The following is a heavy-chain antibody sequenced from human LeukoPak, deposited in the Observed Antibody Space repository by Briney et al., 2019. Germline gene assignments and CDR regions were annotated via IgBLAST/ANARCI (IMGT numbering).Heavy chain of an antibody. J-gene: IGHJ4*02. CDR3: AKGLYSGSYDGFDS. V-gene: IGHV3-23*01. Sequence: GGSLRLSCAASGFTFRSYDMSWVRQSPGKGLAWVSVISGSGGSTYYADSVKGRFTISRDNSKNTLFLQMNSLRAEDTAVYYCAKGLYSGSYDGFDSWGQGALVTVSS. CDR2: ISGSGGST. CDR1: GFTFRSYD. D-gene: IGHD1-26*01.